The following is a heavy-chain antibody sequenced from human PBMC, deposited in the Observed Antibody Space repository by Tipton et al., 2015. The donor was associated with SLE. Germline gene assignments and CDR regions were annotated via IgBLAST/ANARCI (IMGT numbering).Heavy chain of an antibody. CDR2: TYSGDYS. Sequence: SLRLSCAVSGFTSSSFAMSWVRQAPGKGLEWVSLTYSGDYSYYSESVKGRFTISRDTSKDTLYLQMNSLRAEDTAVYYCAKARGSYSYDLGVWGQGTTVTVSS. CDR3: AKARGSYSYDLGV. CDR1: GFTSSSFA. J-gene: IGHJ6*02. D-gene: IGHD3-16*01. V-gene: IGHV3-23*03.